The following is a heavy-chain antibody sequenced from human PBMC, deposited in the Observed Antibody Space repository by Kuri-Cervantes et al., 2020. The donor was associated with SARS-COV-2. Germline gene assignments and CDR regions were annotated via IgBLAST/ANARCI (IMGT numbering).Heavy chain of an antibody. CDR2: ISSNGGST. CDR3: ARDSCTNGVCYRYFDY. J-gene: IGHJ4*02. Sequence: GESLKISCAASGFTFSSYAMHWVRQAPGKGLEYVSAISSNGGSTYYANSVKGRFTISRDNSKNTLYLQMGSLRAEDTAVYYCARDSCTNGVCYRYFDYWGQAIL. CDR1: GFTFSSYA. V-gene: IGHV3-64*01. D-gene: IGHD2-8*01.